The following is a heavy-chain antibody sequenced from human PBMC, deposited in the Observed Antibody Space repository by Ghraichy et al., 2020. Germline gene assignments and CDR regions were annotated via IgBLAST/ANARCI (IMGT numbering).Heavy chain of an antibody. J-gene: IGHJ4*02. CDR1: GGSISSSSYY. CDR2: IYYSGST. CDR3: ARRSGQQLEYYFDY. D-gene: IGHD6-13*01. Sequence: SETLSLTCTVSGGSISSSSYYWGWIRQPPGKGLEWIGSIYYSGSTYYNPSLKSRVTISVDTSKNQFSLKLSSVTAADTAVYYCARRSGQQLEYYFDYWGQGTLVTVSS. V-gene: IGHV4-39*01.